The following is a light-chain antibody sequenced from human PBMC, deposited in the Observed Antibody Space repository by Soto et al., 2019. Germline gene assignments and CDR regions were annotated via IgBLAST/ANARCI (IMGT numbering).Light chain of an antibody. J-gene: IGKJ1*01. CDR1: QSVSTN. CDR3: QQYDIWPPT. Sequence: EILMTQSPAMLSVSPGERATLSCRASQSVSTNLAWFQQKPGQTPRLLFNGASTRATGIPARFTGSGSGTEFILTISSLQSEDFAVYYCQQYDIWPPTFGQGTKVDIK. V-gene: IGKV3-15*01. CDR2: GAS.